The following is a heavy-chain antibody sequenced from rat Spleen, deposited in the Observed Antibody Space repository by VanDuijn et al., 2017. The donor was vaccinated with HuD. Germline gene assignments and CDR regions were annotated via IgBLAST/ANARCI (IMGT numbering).Heavy chain of an antibody. CDR1: GFTFNNYW. CDR2: ISNTDGGST. Sequence: EVQLVESDGGLVQPGRSLKLSCIASGFTFNNYWMTWIRQAPGKGLEWVASISNTDGGSTYYRDSVKGRFTISRDNAKSTLYLQMDSLRSEDTATYYCVREGGGLSWGPGTMVTVSS. V-gene: IGHV5-31*01. D-gene: IGHD1-11*01. J-gene: IGHJ1*01. CDR3: VREGGGLS.